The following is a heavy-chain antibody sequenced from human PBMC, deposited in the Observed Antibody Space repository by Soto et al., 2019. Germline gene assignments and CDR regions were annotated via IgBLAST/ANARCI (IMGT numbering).Heavy chain of an antibody. CDR3: ATLPPRIVVVVLPIPS. V-gene: IGHV4-30-2*01. D-gene: IGHD2-15*01. CDR2: IYHSGST. CDR1: GGSISSGGYS. Sequence: TLSLTFAVSGGSISSGGYSWSWMRQPPGKGLEWIGYIYHSGSTYYNPSLKSRVTISVDRSKNQFSLKLSSVTAADTAVYYCATLPPRIVVVVLPIPSWGQGTLVTVSS. J-gene: IGHJ4*02.